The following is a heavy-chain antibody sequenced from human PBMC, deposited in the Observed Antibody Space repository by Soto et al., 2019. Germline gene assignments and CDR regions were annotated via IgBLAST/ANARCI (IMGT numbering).Heavy chain of an antibody. CDR2: IHGTRSII. J-gene: IGHJ4*02. D-gene: IGHD3-16*01. CDR3: ARDARNADYDY. V-gene: IGHV3-48*02. Sequence: ELQLVESGGGLVQPGGALKLSCAVSGFTFSSQAMNWVRQAPGKGLEWVAYIHGTRSIIYYADSVKGRFTISRDNSKNSLYLQMDSLRDEDTALYYCARDARNADYDYWGQGTLVTVSS. CDR1: GFTFSSQA.